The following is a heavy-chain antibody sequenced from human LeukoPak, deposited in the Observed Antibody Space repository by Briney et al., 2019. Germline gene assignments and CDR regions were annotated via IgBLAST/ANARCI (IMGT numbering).Heavy chain of an antibody. CDR3: ARSVVVHDIGGERWFDP. D-gene: IGHD2-15*01. CDR1: GYSISSGYY. V-gene: IGHV4-38-2*02. CDR2: IYHSGST. J-gene: IGHJ5*02. Sequence: PSETLSPTCTVSGYSISSGYYWGWIRQPPGKGLEWIGSIYHSGSTYYNPSLKSRVTISVDTSKNQFSLKLSSVTAADTAVYYCARSVVVHDIGGERWFDPWGQGTLVTVSS.